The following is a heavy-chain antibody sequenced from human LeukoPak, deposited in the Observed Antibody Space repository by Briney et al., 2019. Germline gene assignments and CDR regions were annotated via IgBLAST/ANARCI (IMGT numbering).Heavy chain of an antibody. D-gene: IGHD2-15*01. Sequence: GSSVKVSCKASGGTFSSYPISWVRQAPGQGLEWMGGIIPIFGTANYAQKFQGRVTITADESTSTAYMELSSLRSEDTAVYYCARVGSGGSCYSCHFDYWGQGTLVTVSS. CDR1: GGTFSSYP. V-gene: IGHV1-69*01. CDR3: ARVGSGGSCYSCHFDY. J-gene: IGHJ4*02. CDR2: IIPIFGTA.